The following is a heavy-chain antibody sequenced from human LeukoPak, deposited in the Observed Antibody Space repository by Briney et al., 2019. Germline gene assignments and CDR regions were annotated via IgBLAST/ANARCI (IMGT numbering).Heavy chain of an antibody. V-gene: IGHV3-23*01. J-gene: IGHJ4*02. D-gene: IGHD2-2*01. CDR2: ISGSGGST. CDR1: GFTVSGNY. CDR3: AKKKGRRGIVVVPAANALDY. Sequence: GGSLRLSCAASGFTVSGNYMSWVRQAPGKGLEWVSAISGSGGSTYYADSVKGRFTISRDNSKNTLYLQMNSLRAEDTAVYYCAKKKGRRGIVVVPAANALDYWGQGTLVTVSS.